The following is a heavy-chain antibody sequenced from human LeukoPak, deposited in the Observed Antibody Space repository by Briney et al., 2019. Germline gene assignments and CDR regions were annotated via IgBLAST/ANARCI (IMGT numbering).Heavy chain of an antibody. CDR2: IYYSGST. V-gene: IGHV4-59*11. CDR1: GGSISSHY. D-gene: IGHD6-13*01. J-gene: IGHJ6*03. Sequence: SETLSLTCIVSGGSISSHYWSWIRQPPGKGLEWIGYIYYSGSTNYNPSLKSRVTISVDTSKNQFSLKLSSVTAADTAVYYCARGPIWPAAGVGGNYYYMDVWGKGTTVTVSS. CDR3: ARGPIWPAAGVGGNYYYMDV.